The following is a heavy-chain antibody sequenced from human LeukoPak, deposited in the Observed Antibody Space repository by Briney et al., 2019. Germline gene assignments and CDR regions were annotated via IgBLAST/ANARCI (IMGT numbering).Heavy chain of an antibody. CDR3: ASTKYSDYSNSLDY. D-gene: IGHD4-11*01. CDR1: GGSISSYH. J-gene: IGHJ4*02. V-gene: IGHV4-59*01. Sequence: SETLSLTCTVSGGSISSYHWSWIRQPPGKGLEWIGYIYYSGSTNYNPSLKSRVTISVDTSKNQFSLKLSSVTAADTAVYYCASTKYSDYSNSLDYWGQGTLVTVSS. CDR2: IYYSGST.